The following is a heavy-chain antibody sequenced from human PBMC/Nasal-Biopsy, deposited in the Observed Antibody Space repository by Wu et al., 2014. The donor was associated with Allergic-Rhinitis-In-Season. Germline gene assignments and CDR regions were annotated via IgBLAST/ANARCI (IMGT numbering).Heavy chain of an antibody. Sequence: TLSLTCTVSGGSISSSRYYWAWIRQPPGKGLEWIGSRYYGDSTYYNPSLKSRITISFDTSKNQFSLKLSSVTAADTAVYYCATSLDSHLRGFDYWGQGTLVTVSS. J-gene: IGHJ4*02. D-gene: IGHD3/OR15-3a*01. CDR3: ATSLDSHLRGFDY. V-gene: IGHV4-39*07. CDR1: GGSISSSRYY. CDR2: RYYGDST.